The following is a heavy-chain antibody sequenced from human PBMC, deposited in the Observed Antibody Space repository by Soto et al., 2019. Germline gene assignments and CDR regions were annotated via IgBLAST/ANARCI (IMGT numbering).Heavy chain of an antibody. CDR3: ARGRQLGDYYYGMDV. CDR2: ISAYNGNT. D-gene: IGHD6-6*01. CDR1: GYTFTSYG. Sequence: ASVKVSCKASGYTFTSYGTSWVRQAPGQGLEWMGWISAYNGNTNYAQKLQGRVTMTTDTSTSTAYMELRSLRSDDTAVYYCARGRQLGDYYYGMDVWGQGTTVTVSS. J-gene: IGHJ6*02. V-gene: IGHV1-18*01.